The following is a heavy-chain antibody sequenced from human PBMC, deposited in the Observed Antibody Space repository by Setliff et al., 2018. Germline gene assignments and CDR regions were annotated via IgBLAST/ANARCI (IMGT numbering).Heavy chain of an antibody. Sequence: ASVKVSCKASGYTFTSHYMHWVRQAPGLGLEWMGTINPSSGRTSYAQKFQGRVTMTRDTSTSTVYMELRSLRSDDTAVYYCARDIAYYYDSSGPSGYWGQGTLVTVSS. CDR2: INPSSGRT. D-gene: IGHD3-22*01. J-gene: IGHJ4*02. CDR3: ARDIAYYYDSSGPSGY. V-gene: IGHV1-46*01. CDR1: GYTFTSHY.